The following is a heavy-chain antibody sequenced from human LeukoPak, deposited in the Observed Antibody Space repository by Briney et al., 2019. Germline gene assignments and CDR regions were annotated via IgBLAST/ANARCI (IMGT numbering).Heavy chain of an antibody. CDR1: GGSISSSSYY. V-gene: IGHV4-39*02. CDR2: IYYSGNT. CDR3: ARDPGYYDSSGYFPAYFQH. J-gene: IGHJ1*01. D-gene: IGHD3-22*01. Sequence: SETLSLTCIVSGGSISSSSYYWGWIRQPPGKGLEWLGSIYYSGNTYYNPSLKSRVTISVDTSKNQFSLKLSSVTAADTAVYYCARDPGYYDSSGYFPAYFQHWGQGTLVTVSS.